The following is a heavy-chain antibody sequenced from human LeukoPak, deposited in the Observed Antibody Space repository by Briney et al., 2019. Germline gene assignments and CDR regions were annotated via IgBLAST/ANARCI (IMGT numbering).Heavy chain of an antibody. CDR1: GGTFSSYA. D-gene: IGHD3-3*01. Sequence: ASVKVSCKASGGTFSSYAISWVRQAPGQGLEWMGGIIPIFGTANYAQKFQGRVTITADESTGTAYMELSSLRSEDTAVYYCASRSHFGVVIKDYYYYYGMDVWGQGTTVTVSS. V-gene: IGHV1-69*13. CDR3: ASRSHFGVVIKDYYYYYGMDV. CDR2: IIPIFGTA. J-gene: IGHJ6*02.